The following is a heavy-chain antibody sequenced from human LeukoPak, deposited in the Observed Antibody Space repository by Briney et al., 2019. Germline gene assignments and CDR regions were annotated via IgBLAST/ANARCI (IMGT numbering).Heavy chain of an antibody. CDR1: GYTFTSYG. J-gene: IGHJ6*03. CDR2: ISAYNGNT. Sequence: ASVTVSCKASGYTFTSYGISWVRQAPGQGLEWMGWISAYNGNTNYAQKLQGRVTMTTDTSTSTAYMELRSLRSDDTAVYYCARVVTMVRGVIQPQSYYYYMDVRGKGTTVTVSS. CDR3: ARVVTMVRGVIQPQSYYYYMDV. V-gene: IGHV1-18*01. D-gene: IGHD3-10*01.